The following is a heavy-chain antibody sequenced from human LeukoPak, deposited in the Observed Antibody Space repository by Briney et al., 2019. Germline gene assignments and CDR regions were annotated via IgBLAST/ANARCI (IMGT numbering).Heavy chain of an antibody. Sequence: GASVKVSCKASGFTFTSSAMQWVRQARGQRLEWIGWIVVGSGNTNYVRKFQERVTITRDMSTSTAYMELSSLRFEDTAVYYCAAAPDTIDAFDIWGQGTMVTVSS. J-gene: IGHJ3*02. CDR2: IVVGSGNT. D-gene: IGHD3-3*01. CDR3: AAAPDTIDAFDI. CDR1: GFTFTSSA. V-gene: IGHV1-58*02.